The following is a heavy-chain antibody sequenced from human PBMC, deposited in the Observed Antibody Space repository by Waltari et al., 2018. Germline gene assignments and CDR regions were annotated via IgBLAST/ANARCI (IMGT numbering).Heavy chain of an antibody. Sequence: EVQLVESGGGLVQPGGSLRLSCAASGFTFSSYSMNWVRQAPGKGLEWVSYISSSSTIYYADSVKGRFTISRDNSKNTLYLQMNSLRAEDTAVYYCAKVEPPTVSFDYWGQGTLVTVSS. CDR2: ISSSSTI. CDR3: AKVEPPTVSFDY. J-gene: IGHJ4*02. CDR1: GFTFSSYS. V-gene: IGHV3-48*01. D-gene: IGHD4-17*01.